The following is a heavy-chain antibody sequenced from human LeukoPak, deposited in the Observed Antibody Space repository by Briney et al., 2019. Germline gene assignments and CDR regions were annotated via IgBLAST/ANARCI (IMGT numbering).Heavy chain of an antibody. CDR3: ARRKYCSSTSCPLSYCMDV. V-gene: IGHV4-34*01. D-gene: IGHD2-2*01. Sequence: SETLSLTCAVYGGSFSGYYWSWIRQPPGKGLEWIGEINHSGSTNYNPSLKSRVTISVDTSKNQFSLKLSSVTAAGTAVYYCARRKYCSSTSCPLSYCMDVWGKGTTVTVSS. CDR2: INHSGST. J-gene: IGHJ6*03. CDR1: GGSFSGYY.